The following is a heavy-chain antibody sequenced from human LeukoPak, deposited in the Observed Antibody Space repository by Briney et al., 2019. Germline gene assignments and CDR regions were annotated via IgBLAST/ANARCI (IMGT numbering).Heavy chain of an antibody. D-gene: IGHD5-18*01. V-gene: IGHV3-23*01. CDR1: GFTFSSYA. J-gene: IGHJ4*02. CDR3: AKSIQLWFRSTFDY. Sequence: PGGSLRLSCAASGFTFSSYAMSWVRQAPGKGLEWVSAISGSGGSTYYADSVKGRYTISRDNSKNTLYLQMNSLRAEDTAVYYCAKSIQLWFRSTFDYWGQGTLVTVSS. CDR2: ISGSGGST.